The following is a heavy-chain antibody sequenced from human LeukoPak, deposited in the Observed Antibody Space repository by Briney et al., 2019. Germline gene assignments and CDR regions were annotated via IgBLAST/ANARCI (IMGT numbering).Heavy chain of an antibody. D-gene: IGHD6-13*01. Sequence: GGSLRLSCAASGFTFSSYAMHWVRQAPGKGLEYVSAISSNGGSTYYANSVKGRFTISRDNSKNTLYLQMGSLRAEDMAVYYCAREGDSPLLYFDYWGQGTLVTVSS. CDR3: AREGDSPLLYFDY. V-gene: IGHV3-64*01. CDR1: GFTFSSYA. J-gene: IGHJ4*02. CDR2: ISSNGGST.